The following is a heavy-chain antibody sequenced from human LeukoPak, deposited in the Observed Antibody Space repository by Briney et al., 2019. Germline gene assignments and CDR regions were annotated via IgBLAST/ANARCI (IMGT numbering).Heavy chain of an antibody. CDR2: IYYSGNT. Sequence: SETLSLTCTVSGVSISSSNSYWGWIRQPPGKGLEWIGSIYYSGNTYYNASLKSQVSISIDTSKNQFSLKLSSVTAADTAVYYCAREMQDKSLQWIGELKKYYYYYMDVWGKGTTVIVSS. J-gene: IGHJ6*03. V-gene: IGHV4-39*07. CDR1: GVSISSSNSY. D-gene: IGHD3-10*01. CDR3: AREMQDKSLQWIGELKKYYYYYMDV.